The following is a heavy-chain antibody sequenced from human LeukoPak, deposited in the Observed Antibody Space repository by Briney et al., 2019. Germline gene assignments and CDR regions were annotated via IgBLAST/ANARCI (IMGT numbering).Heavy chain of an antibody. CDR2: INDSGRA. J-gene: IGHJ6*03. CDR1: GGSFSNYY. D-gene: IGHD1-7*01. Sequence: SETLSLTCAVYGGSFSNYYWSWIRQPPGKGLEWLGEINDSGRANYNPSLMSRVTVSVDTSKNQFSLRLTSVTATDTAVYYCARRWNYGRNYYIDVWGKGGTASVTS. CDR3: ARRWNYGRNYYIDV. V-gene: IGHV4-34*01.